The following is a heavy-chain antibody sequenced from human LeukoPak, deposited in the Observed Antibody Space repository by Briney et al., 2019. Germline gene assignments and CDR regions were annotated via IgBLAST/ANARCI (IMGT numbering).Heavy chain of an antibody. Sequence: GGSLRLSCAGSELTFSGDYMSWIRQAPGKGLEYVSYISSSGSTIYYANSVKGRFTISRDNAKNSLYLQMNSLRAEDTAVYYCARDLPRLWGAVAGIFDYWGQGTLVTVSS. V-gene: IGHV3-11*04. J-gene: IGHJ4*02. CDR2: ISSSGSTI. D-gene: IGHD6-19*01. CDR1: ELTFSGDY. CDR3: ARDLPRLWGAVAGIFDY.